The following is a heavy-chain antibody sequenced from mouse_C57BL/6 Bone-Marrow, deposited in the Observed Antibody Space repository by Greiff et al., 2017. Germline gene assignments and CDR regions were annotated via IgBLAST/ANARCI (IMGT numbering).Heavy chain of an antibody. CDR1: GYTFTDYY. V-gene: IGHV1-75*01. J-gene: IGHJ2*01. Sequence: QVQLQQSGPELVKPGASVKISCKASGYTFTDYYINWVKQRPGQGLEWIGWIFPGSGSTYYHEKFKGKATLTVDKSSSTAYMLISSLTSEDSAVYFCARTYAYYFDDGGQGTTLTVSS. CDR3: ARTYAYYFDD. CDR2: IFPGSGST. D-gene: IGHD2-10*02.